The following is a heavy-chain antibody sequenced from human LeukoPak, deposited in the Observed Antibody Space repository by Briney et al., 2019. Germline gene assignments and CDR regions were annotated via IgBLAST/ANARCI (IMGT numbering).Heavy chain of an antibody. V-gene: IGHV4-59*01. CDR1: GGSIRGYY. CDR2: IYSSGST. Sequence: SETLSLTCNVSGGSIRGYYWSWIRQPPGKGLEWIGYIYSSGSTNYNPSLKSRVTMSVDTSKNQFSLKLSSVTAADTAVYYCARESITMVRGAHYYYYYMDVWGKGTTVTISS. D-gene: IGHD3-10*01. J-gene: IGHJ6*03. CDR3: ARESITMVRGAHYYYYYMDV.